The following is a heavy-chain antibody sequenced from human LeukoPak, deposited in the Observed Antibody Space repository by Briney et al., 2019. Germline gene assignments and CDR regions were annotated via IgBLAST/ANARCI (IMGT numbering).Heavy chain of an antibody. J-gene: IGHJ4*02. Sequence: GRSLRLSCAASGFTFSSYGMHWVRQAPGKGLEWVALISYDEINKYYADSVKGRFTISRDISKNTLYLQMNSLRAEDTAEYYCATAAPASGWYFDYWGQGTLVTVSS. CDR1: GFTFSSYG. D-gene: IGHD6-19*01. CDR3: ATAAPASGWYFDY. V-gene: IGHV3-30*03. CDR2: ISYDEINK.